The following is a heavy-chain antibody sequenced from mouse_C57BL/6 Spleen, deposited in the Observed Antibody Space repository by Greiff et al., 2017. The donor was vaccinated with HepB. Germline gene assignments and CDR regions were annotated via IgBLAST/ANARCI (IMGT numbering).Heavy chain of an antibody. Sequence: VQLQQPGAELVMPGASVKLSCKASGYTFTSYWMHWVKQRPGQGLEWIGEIDPSDSYTNYNQKFKGKSTWTVDKSSSTAYMQLSSLTSEDSAVYYCARHLGRYDYWGQGTTLTVSS. D-gene: IGHD4-1*01. V-gene: IGHV1-69*01. CDR2: IDPSDSYT. J-gene: IGHJ2*01. CDR3: ARHLGRYDY. CDR1: GYTFTSYW.